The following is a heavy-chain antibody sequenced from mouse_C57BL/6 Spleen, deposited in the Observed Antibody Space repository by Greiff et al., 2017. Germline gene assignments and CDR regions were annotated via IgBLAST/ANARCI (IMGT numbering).Heavy chain of an antibody. CDR3: TRSSYYYGSSYEEYYFDY. D-gene: IGHD1-1*01. J-gene: IGHJ2*01. CDR2: ISSGGDYI. CDR1: GFTFSSYA. V-gene: IGHV5-9-1*02. Sequence: EVKLVESGAGLVKPGGSLKLSCAASGFTFSSYAMSWVRQTPEKRLEWVAYISSGGDYIYYADTVKGRFTISRDNARNTLYLQMSSLKSEDTAMYYCTRSSYYYGSSYEEYYFDYWGQGTTLTVSS.